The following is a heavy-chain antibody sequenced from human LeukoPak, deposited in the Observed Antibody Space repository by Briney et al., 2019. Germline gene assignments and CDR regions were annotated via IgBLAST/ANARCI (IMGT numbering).Heavy chain of an antibody. CDR1: GFTLNRYA. V-gene: IGHV3-23*01. J-gene: IGHJ4*02. D-gene: IGHD6-13*01. CDR2: ISGGGGSL. CDR3: AKGIAAAASYYFEY. Sequence: GGSLRLSYAASGFTLNRYALSWVRQAPGKGLEWVSDISGGGGSLFYADSVKGRFTISRDNSKNTLYLQMNRLRAEDTAVYLCAKGIAAAASYYFEYWGQGTLVTVSS.